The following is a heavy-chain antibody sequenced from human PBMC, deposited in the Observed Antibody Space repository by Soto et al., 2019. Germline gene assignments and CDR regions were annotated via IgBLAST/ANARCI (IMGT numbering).Heavy chain of an antibody. V-gene: IGHV4-59*08. CDR3: AGRDCSGTNCYYLDYYYMDV. CDR2: IYYSGST. D-gene: IGHD2-2*01. Sequence: QVQLQESGPGLVRPSETLSLTCTVSGGSFSSYYWTWXXXXXXXGLEWIGYIYYSGSTDYNPSLRGRLAISIDTSKNQFSLRLNSMTAADTAVYYCAGRDCSGTNCYYLDYYYMDVWGKGTTVTVSS. CDR1: GGSFSSYY. J-gene: IGHJ6*03.